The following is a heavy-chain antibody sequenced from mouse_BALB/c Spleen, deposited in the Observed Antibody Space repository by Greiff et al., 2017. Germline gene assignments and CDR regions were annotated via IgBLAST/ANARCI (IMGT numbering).Heavy chain of an antibody. V-gene: IGHV1-18*01. D-gene: IGHD1-1*01. CDR3: ARGNYGSSYWDFDY. Sequence: VQLKESGPELVKPGASMKISCKASGYSFTGYTMNWVKQSHGKNLEWIGLINPYNGGTSYNQKFKGKATLTVDKSSSTAYMELLSLTSEDSAVYYCARGNYGSSYWDFDYWGQGTTLTVAA. CDR2: INPYNGGT. J-gene: IGHJ2*01. CDR1: GYSFTGYT.